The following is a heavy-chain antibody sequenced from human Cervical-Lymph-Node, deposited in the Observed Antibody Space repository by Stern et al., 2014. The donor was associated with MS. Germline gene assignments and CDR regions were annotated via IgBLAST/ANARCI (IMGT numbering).Heavy chain of an antibody. Sequence: VQLVDSGGGLVKPGGSLRLSCAASGFTFSDYYMSWIRQAPGKGLEWVAYISSSGSTTYYADSVKGRFTISRDNAKNSLYLQLNSLRAEDTAVYYCARDPIVEVVPGIYDNYGTDVWGQGTTVTVSS. D-gene: IGHD2-2*01. V-gene: IGHV3-11*01. CDR2: ISSSGSTT. J-gene: IGHJ6*02. CDR1: GFTFSDYY. CDR3: ARDPIVEVVPGIYDNYGTDV.